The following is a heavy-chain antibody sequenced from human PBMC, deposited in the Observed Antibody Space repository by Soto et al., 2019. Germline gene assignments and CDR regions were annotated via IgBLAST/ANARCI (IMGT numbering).Heavy chain of an antibody. CDR3: ARNYYGSGHFDY. Sequence: TLSLTYAVYGGSFSGYYWSWIRKPPGKGLEWIGEINRSGSTNYNPSLKSRVTISVDTSKNQFSLKLSSVTAADTAVYYCARNYYGSGHFDYWGQGTLVTVSS. CDR1: GGSFSGYY. CDR2: INRSGST. D-gene: IGHD3-10*01. J-gene: IGHJ4*02. V-gene: IGHV4-34*01.